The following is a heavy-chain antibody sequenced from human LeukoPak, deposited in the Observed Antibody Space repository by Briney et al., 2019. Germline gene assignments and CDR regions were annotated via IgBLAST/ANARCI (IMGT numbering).Heavy chain of an antibody. Sequence: ASVKVSCKASGYTFTGYYMHWVRQAPGQGLEWMGWINPNSGGTNYAQKFQGRVTMTRDTSTSTAYMELSRLRSDDTAVYYCARDSGYCSSTSCYNDYYYMDVWGKGTTVTVSS. D-gene: IGHD2-2*02. CDR2: INPNSGGT. J-gene: IGHJ6*03. V-gene: IGHV1-2*02. CDR1: GYTFTGYY. CDR3: ARDSGYCSSTSCYNDYYYMDV.